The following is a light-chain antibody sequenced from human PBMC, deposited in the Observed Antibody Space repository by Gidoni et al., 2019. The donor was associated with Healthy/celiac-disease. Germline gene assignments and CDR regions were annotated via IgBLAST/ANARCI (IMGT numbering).Light chain of an antibody. CDR2: GAS. J-gene: IGKJ3*01. V-gene: IGKV3-15*01. CDR3: QQYNNWLFT. CDR1: QSVSSN. Sequence: ELVMTQSPATLSVSPGGRATLSCRASQSVSSNLAWYQQKPGQAPRLLIYGASTRATGIPARFSGSGSGTEFTLTISSLQSEDFAVYYCQQYNNWLFTFGPGTKVDIK.